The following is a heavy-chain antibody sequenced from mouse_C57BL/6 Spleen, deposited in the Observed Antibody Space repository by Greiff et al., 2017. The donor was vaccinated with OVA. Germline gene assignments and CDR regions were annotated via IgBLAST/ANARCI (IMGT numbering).Heavy chain of an antibody. D-gene: IGHD2-4*01. CDR1: GYTFTSYW. CDR2: IHPDSGST. V-gene: IGHV1-64*01. Sequence: QVHVKQSGAELVKPGASVKLSCKASGYTFTSYWMHWVKQRPGQGLEWIGMIHPDSGSTNYNEKFKSKATLTVDKSSSTAYMQLSSLTSEDSAVYYGASTDDDYGDLYYWALDFWGTGTSVTVSS. J-gene: IGHJ4*01. CDR3: ASTDDDYGDLYYWALDF.